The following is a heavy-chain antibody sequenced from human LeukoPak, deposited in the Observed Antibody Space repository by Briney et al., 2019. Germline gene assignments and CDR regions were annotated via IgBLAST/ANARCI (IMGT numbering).Heavy chain of an antibody. V-gene: IGHV4-59*01. Sequence: SETLSLTCTVSGGSIGTYYWSWIRQPPGKGLEWIGYIYYNGHTYYNPFLKSRVTISVDTSKNQFSLKLSSVTAADTAVYYCAREGDIDSSGYYYFDYWGQGTLVTVSS. CDR1: GGSIGTYY. D-gene: IGHD3-22*01. CDR2: IYYNGHT. J-gene: IGHJ4*02. CDR3: AREGDIDSSGYYYFDY.